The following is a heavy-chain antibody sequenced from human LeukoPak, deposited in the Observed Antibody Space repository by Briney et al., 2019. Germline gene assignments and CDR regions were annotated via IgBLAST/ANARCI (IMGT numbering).Heavy chain of an antibody. J-gene: IGHJ3*02. D-gene: IGHD6-13*01. CDR3: AKDTYPYSAAGTDAFDI. CDR1: GFTFSSYG. V-gene: IGHV3-23*01. CDR2: ISGSGGST. Sequence: PGGSLRLSCAASGFTFSSYGMSWVRQAPGKGLEWVSAISGSGGSTYYADSVKGRFTISRDNSKNTLYLQMNSLRAEDTAVYYCAKDTYPYSAAGTDAFDIWGQGTMVTVSS.